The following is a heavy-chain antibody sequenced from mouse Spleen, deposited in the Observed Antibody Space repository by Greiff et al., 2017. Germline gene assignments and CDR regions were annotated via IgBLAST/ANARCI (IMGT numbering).Heavy chain of an antibody. CDR3: ARTSNYEDWFAY. V-gene: IGHV2-2*01. Sequence: QVQLQQSGPGLVQPSQSLSITCTVSGFSLTSYGVHWVRQSPGKGLEWLGVIWSGGSTDYNAAFISRLSISKDNSKSQVFFKMNSLQADDTAIYYCARTSNYEDWFAYWGQGTLVTVSA. CDR1: GFSLTSYG. D-gene: IGHD2-5*01. J-gene: IGHJ3*01. CDR2: IWSGGST.